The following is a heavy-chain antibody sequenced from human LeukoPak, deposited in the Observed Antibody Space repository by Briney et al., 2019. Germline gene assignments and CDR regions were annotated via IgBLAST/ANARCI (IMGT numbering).Heavy chain of an antibody. Sequence: ASVKVSCKSYGYTFTSYFMHWVRQAPGQGLDWMGIINPSGGSTNYAQKFQGRVTMTRDTSTSTVYMELSRLRSEDTAVYYCARGDHVRIYAESAFDIWGQGTKVTVSS. CDR1: GYTFTSYF. D-gene: IGHD3-3*01. CDR3: ARGDHVRIYAESAFDI. J-gene: IGHJ3*02. V-gene: IGHV1-46*01. CDR2: INPSGGST.